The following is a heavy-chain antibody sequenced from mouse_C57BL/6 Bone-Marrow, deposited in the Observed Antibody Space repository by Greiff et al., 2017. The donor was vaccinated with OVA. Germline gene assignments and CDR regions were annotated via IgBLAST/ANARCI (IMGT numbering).Heavy chain of an antibody. CDR1: GYTFTSYW. CDR2: IYPGSGST. CDR3: ARWGLIRAY. V-gene: IGHV1-55*01. Sequence: QVQLKESGAELVKPGASVKMSCKASGYTFTSYWITWVKQRPGQGLEWIGDIYPGSGSTNYNEKFKSKATLTVDTSSSTAYMQLSSLTSEDSAVYYCARWGLIRAYWGQGTLVTVSA. J-gene: IGHJ3*01.